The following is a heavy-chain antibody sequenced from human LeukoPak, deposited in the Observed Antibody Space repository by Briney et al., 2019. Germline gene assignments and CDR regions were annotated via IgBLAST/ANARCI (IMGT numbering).Heavy chain of an antibody. CDR1: GGSISSGDYY. Sequence: SQTLSLTCTVSGGSISSGDYYWSWIRQPPGKGLEWIGYIYYSGSTYHNPSPKSRVTISVDTSKNQFSLKLSSVTAADTAVYYCARVWYSSSCFDYWGQGTLVTVSS. V-gene: IGHV4-30-4*08. CDR3: ARVWYSSSCFDY. CDR2: IYYSGST. J-gene: IGHJ4*02. D-gene: IGHD6-13*01.